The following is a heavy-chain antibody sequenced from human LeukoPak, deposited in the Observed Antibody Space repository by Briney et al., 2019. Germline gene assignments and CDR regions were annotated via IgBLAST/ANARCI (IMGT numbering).Heavy chain of an antibody. CDR2: VYPGDSDT. J-gene: IGHJ3*02. CDR3: ARLTDPNAFDI. CDR1: GDSFSSSW. V-gene: IGHV5-51*01. Sequence: GESLKISCKVSGDSFSSSWFAWVRQMAGHGLECLGIVYPGDSDTRYTPSLEGQITITADKSTSTVYLQLTSLRPSDTAMYYCARLTDPNAFDIWGQGTMVTVSS.